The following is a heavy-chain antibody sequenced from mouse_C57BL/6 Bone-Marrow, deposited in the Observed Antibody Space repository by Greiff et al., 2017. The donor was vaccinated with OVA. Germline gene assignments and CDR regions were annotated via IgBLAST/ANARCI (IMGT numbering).Heavy chain of an antibody. J-gene: IGHJ2*01. Sequence: EVQLQQSGPVLVKPGASVKMSCKASGYTFTDYYMNWVKQSHGKSLEWIGVINPYNGGTSYNQKFKGKATLTADKSSSTAYMELRSLTSEDSAVYFCARGGLYYWGQGTTLTVSS. CDR1: GYTFTDYY. CDR2: INPYNGGT. D-gene: IGHD3-3*01. CDR3: ARGGLYY. V-gene: IGHV1-19*01.